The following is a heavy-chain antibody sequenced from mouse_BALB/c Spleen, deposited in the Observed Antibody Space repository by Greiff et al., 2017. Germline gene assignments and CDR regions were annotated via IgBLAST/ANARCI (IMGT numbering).Heavy chain of an antibody. Sequence: EVQRVESGGGLVKPGGSLKLSCAASGFTFSSYAMSWVRQTPEKRLEWVASISSGGSTYYPDSVKGRFTISRDNARNILYLQMSSLRSEDTAMYYCARDYRYDGWFAYWGQGTLVTVSA. CDR2: ISSGGST. D-gene: IGHD2-14*01. CDR1: GFTFSSYA. J-gene: IGHJ3*01. V-gene: IGHV5-6-5*01. CDR3: ARDYRYDGWFAY.